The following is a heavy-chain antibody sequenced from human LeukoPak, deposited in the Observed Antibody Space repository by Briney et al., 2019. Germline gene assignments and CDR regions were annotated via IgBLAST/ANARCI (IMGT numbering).Heavy chain of an antibody. CDR1: GGSISSYY. CDR2: IYTSGST. Sequence: SETLSLTCTVSGGSISSYYWRWIRQPAGKGLEGIGRIYTSGSTNYNPSLKSRVTMSVDTSQTQFSLTLSSVTAEDTAVYYCARDRGVITNWFDPWGQGTLVTVSS. D-gene: IGHD3-10*01. V-gene: IGHV4-4*07. J-gene: IGHJ5*02. CDR3: ARDRGVITNWFDP.